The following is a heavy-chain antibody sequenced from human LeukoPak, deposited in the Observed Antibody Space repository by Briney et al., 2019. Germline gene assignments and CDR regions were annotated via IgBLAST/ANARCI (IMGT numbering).Heavy chain of an antibody. CDR2: IKEDGSEK. CDR3: ARARPPLLRGVIVGELGDY. CDR1: GFTFSDYS. J-gene: IGHJ4*02. Sequence: GGSLRLSCAASGFTFSDYSMNWVRQAPGKGLEWVANIKEDGSEKYYVDSVKGRFTISRDNAKNSLYLQMNSLRAEDTAVYYCARARPPLLRGVIVGELGDYWGQGTLVTVSS. D-gene: IGHD3-10*01. V-gene: IGHV3-7*02.